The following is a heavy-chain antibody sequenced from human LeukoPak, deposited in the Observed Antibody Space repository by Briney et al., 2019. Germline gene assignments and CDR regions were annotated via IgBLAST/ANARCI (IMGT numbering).Heavy chain of an antibody. CDR2: IYASGST. Sequence: SETLSLTCTVSGDSISNYFWSWIRQPAGKGLEWIGRIYASGSTSYNPSLKSRVTMSVDTSKNHFSLNLSSMTAADTAVFYCAGQTLVAGLGYWGQGTLVTVSS. CDR3: AGQTLVAGLGY. CDR1: GDSISNYF. D-gene: IGHD6-19*01. J-gene: IGHJ4*02. V-gene: IGHV4-4*07.